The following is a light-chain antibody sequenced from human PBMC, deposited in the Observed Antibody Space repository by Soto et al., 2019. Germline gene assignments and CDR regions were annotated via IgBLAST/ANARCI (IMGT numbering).Light chain of an antibody. V-gene: IGLV2-14*01. J-gene: IGLJ1*01. CDR3: TSYTTSSTLV. CDR1: SSDVGGYNY. Sequence: QSALTQPASVSGSPGQSITISCTGTSSDVGGYNYVSWYQQYPGKAPKLMIYDVSNRPSGVSNLFSGSKSGNTASLTISGXXAEDEADYYCTSYTTSSTLVFGPGTKVTV. CDR2: DVS.